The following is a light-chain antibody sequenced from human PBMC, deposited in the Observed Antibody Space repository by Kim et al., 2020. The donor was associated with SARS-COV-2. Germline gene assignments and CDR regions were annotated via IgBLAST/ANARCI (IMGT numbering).Light chain of an antibody. J-gene: IGKJ1*01. V-gene: IGKV1-5*03. CDR3: QQYNSYMT. Sequence: SASVGGRATTTWRASQSISSWLAWYQQKPGTAQKLMIDKATSLESGVPSRFSGSGSGTEFTITISSLQPDDFATYYCQQYNSYMTFGQGTKVDIK. CDR2: KAT. CDR1: QSISSW.